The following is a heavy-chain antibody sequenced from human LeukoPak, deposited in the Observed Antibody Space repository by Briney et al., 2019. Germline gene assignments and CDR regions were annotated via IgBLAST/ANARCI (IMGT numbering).Heavy chain of an antibody. J-gene: IGHJ4*02. CDR3: AKDGGTHFDH. D-gene: IGHD1-26*01. CDR1: GFTFSSYW. V-gene: IGHV3-48*01. CDR2: ISSSGTTI. Sequence: GGSLRLSCAASGFTFSSYWMSWVRQAPGKGLEWVSYISSSGTTISYAQSVKGRFTITRDNAQNSLTLHMNTLRADDTAVYYCAKDGGTHFDHWGQGTLVTVSS.